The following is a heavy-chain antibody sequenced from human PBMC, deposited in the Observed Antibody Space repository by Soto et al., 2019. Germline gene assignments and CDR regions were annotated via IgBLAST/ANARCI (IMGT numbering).Heavy chain of an antibody. J-gene: IGHJ4*02. CDR2: ISADNGNT. CDR3: ARDEGGYDILTGYYKAHHFDY. D-gene: IGHD3-9*01. CDR1: GYTFSSYG. Sequence: ASVKVSCKASGYTFSSYGITWVRQAPGQGLEWMGWISADNGNTKYAQKLQGRLTMTTDTSTRTAYMELRSLRSDDTAVYYCARDEGGYDILTGYYKAHHFDYWGQGVLVTVSS. V-gene: IGHV1-18*01.